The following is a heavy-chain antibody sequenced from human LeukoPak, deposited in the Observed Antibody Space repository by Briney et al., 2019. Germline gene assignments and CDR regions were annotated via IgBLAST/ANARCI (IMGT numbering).Heavy chain of an antibody. CDR3: TTYKSGHY. V-gene: IGHV3-73*01. Sequence: GGSRKLSCAASGFASSGCDMQWVRQASGKGLEWVGRITTKANRYATAYSASLKGRFTISRDDSKNTAYLQMNSLSTDDTAVYYCTTYKSGHYWGQGTLVTVSS. CDR2: ITTKANRYAT. J-gene: IGHJ4*02. D-gene: IGHD3-3*01. CDR1: GFASSGCD.